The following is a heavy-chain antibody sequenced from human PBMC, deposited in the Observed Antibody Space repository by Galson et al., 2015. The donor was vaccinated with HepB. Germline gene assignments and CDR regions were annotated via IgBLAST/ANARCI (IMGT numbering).Heavy chain of an antibody. CDR1: GGTFSSYA. J-gene: IGHJ3*02. Sequence: SVKVSCKASGGTFSSYAISWVRQAPGQGLEWMGGIIPIFGTANYAQKFQGRVTITADESTSTAYMELSSLRSEDTAVYYCAREPGTAADAFDIWGPGTMVAASS. D-gene: IGHD2-2*01. CDR2: IIPIFGTA. V-gene: IGHV1-69*13. CDR3: AREPGTAADAFDI.